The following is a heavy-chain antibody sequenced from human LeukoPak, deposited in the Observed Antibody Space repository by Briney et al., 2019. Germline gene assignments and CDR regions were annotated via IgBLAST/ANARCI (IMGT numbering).Heavy chain of an antibody. D-gene: IGHD3-10*01. V-gene: IGHV3-64*01. CDR3: ARDRRSGSPPDY. Sequence: GGSLRLSCAASGFTFRTYAMHWVRQAPGKGLEYVSGIGADGGNTNYANSVKGRFIISRDNSKNTLFLQMGSLRPEDMAVYYCARDRRSGSPPDYWGQGTLVTVSS. CDR1: GFTFRTYA. CDR2: IGADGGNT. J-gene: IGHJ4*02.